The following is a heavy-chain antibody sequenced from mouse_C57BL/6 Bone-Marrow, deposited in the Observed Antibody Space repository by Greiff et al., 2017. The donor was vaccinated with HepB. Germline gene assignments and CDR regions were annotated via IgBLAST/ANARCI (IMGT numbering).Heavy chain of an antibody. D-gene: IGHD1-1*01. CDR2: IYPRSGNT. Sequence: VQLVESGAELARPGASVKLSCKASGYTFTSYGISWVKQRTGQGLEWIGEIYPRSGNTYYNEKFKGKATLTADKSSSTAYMELRSLTSEDSAVYFCARRGFITTVVDWYFDVWGTGTTVTVSS. CDR3: ARRGFITTVVDWYFDV. V-gene: IGHV1-81*01. J-gene: IGHJ1*03. CDR1: GYTFTSYG.